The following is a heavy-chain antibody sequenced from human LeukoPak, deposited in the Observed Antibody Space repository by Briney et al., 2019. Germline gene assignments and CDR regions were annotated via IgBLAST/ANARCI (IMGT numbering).Heavy chain of an antibody. D-gene: IGHD5-18*01. V-gene: IGHV1-18*01. CDR3: ARVVVDTAMVLPIYYYYGMDV. CDR2: ISAYNGNT. J-gene: IGHJ6*02. CDR1: GYTFTSYG. Sequence: ASVKVSCKASGYTFTSYGISWVRQAPGQGLEWMGWISAYNGNTNYAQKLQGRVTMTTDTSTSTAYTELRSLRSDDTAVYYCARVVVDTAMVLPIYYYYGMDVWGQGTTVTVSS.